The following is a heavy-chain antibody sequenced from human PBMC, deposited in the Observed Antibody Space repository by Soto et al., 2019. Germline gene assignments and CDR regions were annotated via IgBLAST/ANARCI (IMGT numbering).Heavy chain of an antibody. CDR1: GGSISNYY. Sequence: QVQLQESGPGLVKPSETLSLTCTVSGGSISNYYWTWLRQSPGKGLEWIGYVYPGGRTHYNRSFKSRLSISVDTSKNQFSLKLSSVTAADTAVYYCATWASAWGYFDYWGQGTLVTVSS. CDR2: VYPGGRT. D-gene: IGHD6-19*01. CDR3: ATWASAWGYFDY. V-gene: IGHV4-4*08. J-gene: IGHJ4*02.